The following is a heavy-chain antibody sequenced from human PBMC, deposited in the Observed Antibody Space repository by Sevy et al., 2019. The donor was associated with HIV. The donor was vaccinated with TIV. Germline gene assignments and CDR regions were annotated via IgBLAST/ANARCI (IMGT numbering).Heavy chain of an antibody. CDR3: ARGSGGRSGWFDP. D-gene: IGHD2-15*01. CDR1: GYTFTSYY. Sequence: ASVKVSCKASGYTFTSYYMNWVRQAPGQGLEWMGIVNPSGGSTSYAQKFQGRVTMTRDTSTSTDYMELSRLRSEDTAVYYCARGSGGRSGWFDPWGQGTLVTVSS. CDR2: VNPSGGST. J-gene: IGHJ5*02. V-gene: IGHV1-46*01.